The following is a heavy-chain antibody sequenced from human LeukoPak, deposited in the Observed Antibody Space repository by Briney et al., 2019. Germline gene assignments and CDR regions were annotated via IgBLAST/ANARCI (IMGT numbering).Heavy chain of an antibody. CDR2: IREDGSEI. V-gene: IGHV3-7*01. CDR3: LADKTGRHPYFLDY. Sequence: GGALRLSCAASRFNFSTYWMTWVRHVLGKGLEWVANIREDGSEIYYVDAVKGRFSIPRDNAKTTSYLQMNNLSVADPGVYFLLADKTGRHPYFLDYWGQGPLVTVSS. J-gene: IGHJ4*02. CDR1: RFNFSTYW. D-gene: IGHD3-10*01.